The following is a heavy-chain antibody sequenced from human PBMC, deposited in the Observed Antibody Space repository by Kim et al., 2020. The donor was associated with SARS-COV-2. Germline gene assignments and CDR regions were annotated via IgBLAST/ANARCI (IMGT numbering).Heavy chain of an antibody. J-gene: IGHJ6*02. V-gene: IGHV3-53*04. CDR3: ARDRWLQQLVLGDDYYYYGMDV. D-gene: IGHD6-13*01. CDR2: IYSGGST. Sequence: GGSLRLSCAASGFTVSSNYMSWVRQAPGKGLEWVSVIYSGGSTYYADSVKGRFTISRHNSKNTLYLQMNSLRAEDTAVYYCARDRWLQQLVLGDDYYYYGMDVWGQGTTVTVSS. CDR1: GFTVSSNY.